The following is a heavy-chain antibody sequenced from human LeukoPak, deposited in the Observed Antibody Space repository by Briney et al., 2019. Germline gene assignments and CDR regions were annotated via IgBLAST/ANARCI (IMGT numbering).Heavy chain of an antibody. Sequence: GGALRLSCAASGFTFSSHGMSWVRQAPGKGLEWVSAISGSGGSTYYADSVKGRFTIPRDNAKHTLYLQMHSLRAEDTAVYCCAREHLTWFDPWGQGTLVTVSS. CDR2: ISGSGGST. CDR3: AREHLTWFDP. CDR1: GFTFSSHG. V-gene: IGHV3-23*01. J-gene: IGHJ5*02.